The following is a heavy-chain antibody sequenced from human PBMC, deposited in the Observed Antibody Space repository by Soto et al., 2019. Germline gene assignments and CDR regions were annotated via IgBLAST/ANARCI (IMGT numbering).Heavy chain of an antibody. V-gene: IGHV1-2*04. CDR1: GYTFTGYY. J-gene: IGHJ4*02. CDR3: ARGTPRGYSYGYPDY. CDR2: INPNSGGT. D-gene: IGHD5-18*01. Sequence: QVQLVQSGAEVKKPGASVKVSCKASGYTFTGYYMHWVRQAPGQGLEWMGWINPNSGGTNYAQKFQGWVTMTRDTSISTADMGLSRLRSDDTAVYYCARGTPRGYSYGYPDYWGQGTLVTVSS.